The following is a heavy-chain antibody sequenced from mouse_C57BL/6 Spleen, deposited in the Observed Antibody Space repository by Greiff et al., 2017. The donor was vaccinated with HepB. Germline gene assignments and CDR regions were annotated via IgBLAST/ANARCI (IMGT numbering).Heavy chain of an antibody. CDR3: ARHGVTDFDY. D-gene: IGHD2-3*01. Sequence: EVQLVESGGGLVKPGGSLKLSCAASGFTFSSYTMSWVRQTPEKRLEWVATISGGGGNTYYPDSVKGRFTISRDNAKNTLYLQMSSLRSEDTALYYCARHGVTDFDYWGQGTTLTVSS. V-gene: IGHV5-9*01. CDR1: GFTFSSYT. J-gene: IGHJ2*01. CDR2: ISGGGGNT.